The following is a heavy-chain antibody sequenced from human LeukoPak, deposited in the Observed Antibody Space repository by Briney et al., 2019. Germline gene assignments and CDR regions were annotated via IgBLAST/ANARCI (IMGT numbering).Heavy chain of an antibody. J-gene: IGHJ3*02. V-gene: IGHV4-61*01. D-gene: IGHD6-13*01. CDR3: ARGTAAHGGAFDI. Sequence: SEPLSLTCTVSGGSISSGSYYWRWIRQPPGKGLEWIGYIYYSGSTNYNPSLKSRITMSVDTSKNQFSLKLNSVTAADTAVYYCARGTAAHGGAFDIWGQGTMVTVSS. CDR1: GGSISSGSYY. CDR2: IYYSGST.